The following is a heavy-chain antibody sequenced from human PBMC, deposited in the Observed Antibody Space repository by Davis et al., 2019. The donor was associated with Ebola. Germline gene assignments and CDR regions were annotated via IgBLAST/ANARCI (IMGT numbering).Heavy chain of an antibody. D-gene: IGHD6-19*01. V-gene: IGHV3-NL1*01. J-gene: IGHJ4*02. CDR3: ARDLSDYFDY. Sequence: PGGSLRLSCAASGFTFSSYAMHWVRQAPGKGLEWVSVIYSGGSTYYADSVKGRFTISRDNSKNTLYLQMNSLRAEDTAVYYCARDLSDYFDYWGQGTLVTVSS. CDR2: IYSGGST. CDR1: GFTFSSYA.